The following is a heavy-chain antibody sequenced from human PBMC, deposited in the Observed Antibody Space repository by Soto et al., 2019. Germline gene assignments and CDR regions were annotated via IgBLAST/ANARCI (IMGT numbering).Heavy chain of an antibody. Sequence: LKGNCVASGGTRSNKWKSWVRQAPGKGLEWVANIKVDGSAKYYVDSVKGRFTISRDNAKNSLYLQMNSLRGEDTAVYYCARGHSTSPNWFDPWGQGTLVTVSS. CDR2: IKVDGSAK. V-gene: IGHV3-7*03. J-gene: IGHJ5*02. CDR1: GGTRSNKW. CDR3: ARGHSTSPNWFDP. D-gene: IGHD6-6*01.